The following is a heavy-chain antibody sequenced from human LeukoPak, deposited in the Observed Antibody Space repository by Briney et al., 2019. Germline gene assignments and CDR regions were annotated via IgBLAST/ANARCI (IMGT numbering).Heavy chain of an antibody. CDR2: IYYSGST. V-gene: IGHV4-30-4*07. J-gene: IGHJ4*02. CDR3: AREEGAAAAGNVGYFDY. D-gene: IGHD6-13*01. CDR1: GGSISSGGYS. Sequence: SETLSLTCAVSGGSISSGGYSWSWIRQPPGKGLEWIGYIYYSGSTYYNPSLKSRVTISVDTSKNQFSLKLSSVTAADTAVYYCAREEGAAAAGNVGYFDYWGQGTLVTVSS.